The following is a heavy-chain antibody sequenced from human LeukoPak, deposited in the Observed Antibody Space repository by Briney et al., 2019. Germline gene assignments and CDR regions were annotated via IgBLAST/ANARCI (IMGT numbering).Heavy chain of an antibody. Sequence: GESLQISCKGSGYSFTSYWIGWVRQMPGKGLEWMGIIYPGDSDTRYSPSFQGQVTISADKSISTAYLQWSSLKASDTAMYYCARLVLAHSGYDGYFDYWGQGTLVTVSS. CDR1: GYSFTSYW. CDR2: IYPGDSDT. D-gene: IGHD5-12*01. J-gene: IGHJ4*02. V-gene: IGHV5-51*01. CDR3: ARLVLAHSGYDGYFDY.